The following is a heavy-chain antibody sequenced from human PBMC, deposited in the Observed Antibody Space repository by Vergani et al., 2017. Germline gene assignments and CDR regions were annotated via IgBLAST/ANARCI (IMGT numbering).Heavy chain of an antibody. CDR3: ARAEAAAAGRINWFDP. V-gene: IGHV4-31*03. CDR1: GGSISSGGYY. Sequence: QVQLQESGPGLVKPSQTLSLTCTVSGGSISSGGYYWSWIRQHPGKGLEWIGYIYYSGSTYYNPSLKRRVTISVDTSKHQFSLKLSSVTAADTAVYYCARAEAAAAGRINWFDPWGQGTLVTVSS. CDR2: IYYSGST. J-gene: IGHJ5*02. D-gene: IGHD6-13*01.